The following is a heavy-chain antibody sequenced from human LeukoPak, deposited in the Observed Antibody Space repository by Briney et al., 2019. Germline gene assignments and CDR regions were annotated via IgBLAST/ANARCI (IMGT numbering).Heavy chain of an antibody. CDR1: GFTFSSYT. CDR3: ARDRVATGDAFDI. V-gene: IGHV3-53*01. J-gene: IGHJ3*02. D-gene: IGHD4-23*01. Sequence: GGSLRLSCAASGFTFSSYTMSWVRQAPGKGLEWVSVIYSGGSTYYADSVKGRFTISRDNSKNTLYLQMNSLRAEDTAVYYCARDRVATGDAFDIWGQGTMVTVSS. CDR2: IYSGGST.